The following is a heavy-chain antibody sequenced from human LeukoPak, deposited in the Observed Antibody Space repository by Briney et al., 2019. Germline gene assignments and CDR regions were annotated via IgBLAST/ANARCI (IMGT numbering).Heavy chain of an antibody. Sequence: PSETLSLTCAVYGGSFSGYYWSWIRQPPGKGLEWIGEINHSGSTNYNPSLKSRVTISVDTSKNQFSLKLSSVTAADTAVYYCARQRVVAASAPFDYWGQGTLVTVSS. CDR3: ARQRVVAASAPFDY. CDR1: GGSFSGYY. J-gene: IGHJ4*02. V-gene: IGHV4-34*01. CDR2: INHSGST. D-gene: IGHD2-15*01.